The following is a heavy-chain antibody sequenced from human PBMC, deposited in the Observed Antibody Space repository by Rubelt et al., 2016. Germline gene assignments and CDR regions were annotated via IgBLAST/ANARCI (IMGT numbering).Heavy chain of an antibody. J-gene: IGHJ4*02. CDR2: INPSGGST. CDR1: GYTFTSYG. Sequence: QVQLVQSGAEVKKPGASVKVSCKASGYTFTSYGISWVRQAPGQGLEWMGIINPSGGSTSYVQKFQGRVTMTRDTSTSTVYMELSSLRSEDTAVYYCARMLKRRDGYNLGYWGQGTLVTVSS. CDR3: ARMLKRRDGYNLGY. V-gene: IGHV1-46*01. D-gene: IGHD5-24*01.